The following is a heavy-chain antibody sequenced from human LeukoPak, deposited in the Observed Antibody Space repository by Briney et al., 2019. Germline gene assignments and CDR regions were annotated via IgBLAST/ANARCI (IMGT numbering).Heavy chain of an antibody. D-gene: IGHD3-10*01. V-gene: IGHV1-2*02. CDR2: INPNSGGT. Sequence: ASVKVSCKASGYTFTGYYMHWVRQAPGQGLEWMGWINPNSGGTNYAQKFQGRVTMTRDTSISTAYMELSRLRSDDTAVYYCARDRKSKYYYGSGSYSFPDYMDVWGKGTTVTISS. J-gene: IGHJ6*03. CDR1: GYTFTGYY. CDR3: ARDRKSKYYYGSGSYSFPDYMDV.